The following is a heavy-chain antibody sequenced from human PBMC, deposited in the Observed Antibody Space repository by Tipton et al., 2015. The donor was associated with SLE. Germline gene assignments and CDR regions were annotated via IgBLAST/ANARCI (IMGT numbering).Heavy chain of an antibody. Sequence: QLVQSGPEVKKPGASVKVSCKASGYSFSNYGVSWVRQAPGLGLEWMGWFSAYSVNTDYAQKFQGRVSMTTDPSTRTAYMELRSLGSDDTAVYYCARGPGGPSDNFDALDIWGQGTLVSVSS. J-gene: IGHJ3*02. D-gene: IGHD1-20*01. CDR3: ARGPGGPSDNFDALDI. V-gene: IGHV1-18*01. CDR2: FSAYSVNT. CDR1: GYSFSNYG.